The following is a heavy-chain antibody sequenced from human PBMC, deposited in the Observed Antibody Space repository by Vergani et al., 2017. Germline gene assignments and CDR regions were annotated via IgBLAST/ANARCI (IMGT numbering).Heavy chain of an antibody. CDR3: ARDLSSGWRRGFYYYYGMDV. J-gene: IGHJ6*02. CDR2: ISAYNGNT. Sequence: QVQLVQSGAEVKKPGASVKVSCKASGYTFIGYGISWVRQAPGQGLEWMGWISAYNGNTNYAQKLQGRVTMTTDTSTTTAYMELRSLRSDDTAGYYCARDLSSGWRRGFYYYYGMDVWAKGPRSPSP. V-gene: IGHV1-18*04. CDR1: GYTFIGYG. D-gene: IGHD6-19*01.